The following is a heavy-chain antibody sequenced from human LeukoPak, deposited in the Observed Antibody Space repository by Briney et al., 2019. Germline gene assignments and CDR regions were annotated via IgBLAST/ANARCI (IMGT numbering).Heavy chain of an antibody. J-gene: IGHJ5*02. Sequence: RSLRLSCAASGFTFSSYSMNWVRQAPGKGLEWVSSISSSSYIYYADSVKGRFTISRDNAKNSLYLQMNSLRAEDTTVYYCARIAAGSPTLLDPWGQGTLVTVSS. D-gene: IGHD6-13*01. V-gene: IGHV3-21*01. CDR2: ISSSSYI. CDR1: GFTFSSYS. CDR3: ARIAAGSPTLLDP.